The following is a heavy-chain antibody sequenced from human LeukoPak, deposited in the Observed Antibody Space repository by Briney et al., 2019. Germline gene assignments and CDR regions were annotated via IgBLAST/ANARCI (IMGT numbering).Heavy chain of an antibody. Sequence: SETLSLTCAVYGGSFSGYYWSWIRQPPGKGLEWIGEINHSGSTNYNPSLKSRVTISVDTSKNQFSLKLSSVTAADTAVYYCARRGSSWYGGDYWGQGTLVTVSS. CDR3: ARRGSSWYGGDY. J-gene: IGHJ4*02. D-gene: IGHD6-13*01. CDR2: INHSGST. CDR1: GGSFSGYY. V-gene: IGHV4-34*01.